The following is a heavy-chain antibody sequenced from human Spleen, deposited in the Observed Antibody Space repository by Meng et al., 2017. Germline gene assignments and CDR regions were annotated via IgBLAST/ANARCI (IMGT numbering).Heavy chain of an antibody. J-gene: IGHJ4*02. Sequence: GESLKISCKASGYSFTSNWIGWVRQMPGKGLECMGIIYPGDSDTTYSPSFQGQVTISADKSISTAYLQWSSLQASDTAMYYCAGLSALSLDFWGQGTLVTVSS. D-gene: IGHD3-16*02. CDR2: IYPGDSDT. CDR1: GYSFTSNW. V-gene: IGHV5-51*01. CDR3: AGLSALSLDF.